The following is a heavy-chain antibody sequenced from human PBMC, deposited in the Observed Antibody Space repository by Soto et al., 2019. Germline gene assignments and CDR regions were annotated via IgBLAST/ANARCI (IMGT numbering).Heavy chain of an antibody. V-gene: IGHV4-34*01. CDR1: GGSFSGYY. J-gene: IGHJ6*03. Sequence: SETLSLTCAVYGGSFSGYYWSWIRQPPGKGLEWIGEINHSGSTNYNPSLKSRVTISVDTSKNQFSLKLSSVTAADTAVCYCARGFGLEYYYYYMDVWGKGTTVTVSS. CDR3: ARGFGLEYYYYYMDV. CDR2: INHSGST. D-gene: IGHD1-1*01.